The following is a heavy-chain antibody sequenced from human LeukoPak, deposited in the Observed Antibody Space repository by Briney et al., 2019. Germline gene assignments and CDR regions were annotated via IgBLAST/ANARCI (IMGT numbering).Heavy chain of an antibody. V-gene: IGHV3-23*01. CDR2: ISGSGGST. Sequence: GGSLRLSCAASGFTFSSYAMSWVRQAPGKGLEWVSAISGSGGSTYYADSVKGRFTISRDNSKNTLYLQMNSLRAEDTAVYYCARDGGIWFGELFDWPRPSDYWGQGTLVTVSS. CDR3: ARDGGIWFGELFDWPRPSDY. J-gene: IGHJ4*02. CDR1: GFTFSSYA. D-gene: IGHD3-10*01.